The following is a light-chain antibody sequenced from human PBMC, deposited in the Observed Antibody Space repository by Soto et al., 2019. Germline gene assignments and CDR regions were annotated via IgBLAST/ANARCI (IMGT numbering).Light chain of an antibody. CDR3: ASWDDSLNGVV. CDR1: FSNVGINT. J-gene: IGLJ2*01. Sequence: QSVLTLPPSASGTPGQRVTISCSGSFSNVGINTVNWYQQLPGTTPKLLIYSDNQRPSGVPDRFSGSKSGTSASLAISGLQSEDAADYYCASWDDSLNGVVFGGGTQQTV. CDR2: SDN. V-gene: IGLV1-44*01.